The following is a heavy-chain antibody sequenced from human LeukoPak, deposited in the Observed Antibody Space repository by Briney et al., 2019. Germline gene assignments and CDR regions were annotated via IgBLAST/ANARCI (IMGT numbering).Heavy chain of an antibody. CDR2: INPNSGGT. Sequence: ASVKVSCKASGYTFTGYYIHWVRQAPGQGLEWMGRINPNSGGTNYAQKFQGRVTMTRDTSISTAYMELSRLRSDDTAVYYCARGGARNTKLDYWGQGTLVTVSS. J-gene: IGHJ4*02. CDR3: ARGGARNTKLDY. V-gene: IGHV1-2*06. D-gene: IGHD1-26*01. CDR1: GYTFTGYY.